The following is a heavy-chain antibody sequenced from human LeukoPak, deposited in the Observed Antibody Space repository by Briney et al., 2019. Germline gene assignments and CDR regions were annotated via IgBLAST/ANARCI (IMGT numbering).Heavy chain of an antibody. Sequence: SETLSLTCTVSGGSISSSSYYWGWIRQPPGKGLKWIGSIYYSGSTYYNPSLKSRVTISVDTSKNQFSLKLSSVTAADTAVYYCASAEGGYSYGKSGYYYGMDVWGQGTTVTVSS. CDR1: GGSISSSSYY. V-gene: IGHV4-39*01. J-gene: IGHJ6*02. D-gene: IGHD5-18*01. CDR3: ASAEGGYSYGKSGYYYGMDV. CDR2: IYYSGST.